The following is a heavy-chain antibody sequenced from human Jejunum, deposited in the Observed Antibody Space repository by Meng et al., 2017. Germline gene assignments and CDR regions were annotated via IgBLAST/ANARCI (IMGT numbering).Heavy chain of an antibody. V-gene: IGHV4-31*01. CDR1: CTSRISCGYD. J-gene: IGHJ4*02. Sequence: QRPESGPRPVNPSHTLSLTCTGSCTSRISCGYDCDWVRQLPGKRLEWIAYIFYSGNTNYNPSLKSQVTISVYMSKNHFSLNLTSVTAADTSVYYCARAGLDNRFHFWGQGTLVTVSS. CDR3: ARAGLDNRFHF. D-gene: IGHD2-2*03. CDR2: IFYSGNT.